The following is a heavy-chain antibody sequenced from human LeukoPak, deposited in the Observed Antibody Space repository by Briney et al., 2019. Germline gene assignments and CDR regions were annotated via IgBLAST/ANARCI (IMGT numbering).Heavy chain of an antibody. Sequence: SETLSLTCTVSGGSISSSSYYWGWIRQPPGKGLEWIGSIYYSGSAYYNPSLKSRVTISVDTSKNQFSLKLSSVTAADTAVYYCARALRITMIVVPTFDYWGQGTLVTVSS. V-gene: IGHV4-39*07. CDR3: ARALRITMIVVPTFDY. D-gene: IGHD3-22*01. J-gene: IGHJ4*02. CDR1: GGSISSSSYY. CDR2: IYYSGSA.